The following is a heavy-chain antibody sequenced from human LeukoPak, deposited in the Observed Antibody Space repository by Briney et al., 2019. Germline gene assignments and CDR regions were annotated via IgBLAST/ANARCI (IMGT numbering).Heavy chain of an antibody. CDR3: ARAGGGYSFNY. CDR2: LYYSGNT. Sequence: SETLSLTCTVSGVSISSYYWSWIRQPPGKGPEWIGYLYYSGNTNYNPSLKSRVTISVDTSKNQFSLKLSSVTAADTAVYYCARAGGGYSFNYWGQGTLVTVSS. D-gene: IGHD2-15*01. V-gene: IGHV4-59*01. J-gene: IGHJ4*02. CDR1: GVSISSYY.